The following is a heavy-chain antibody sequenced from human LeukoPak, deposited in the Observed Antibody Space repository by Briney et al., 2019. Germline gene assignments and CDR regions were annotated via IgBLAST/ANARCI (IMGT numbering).Heavy chain of an antibody. CDR3: AKGSADGDYVFY. CDR2: ISSSSSTI. V-gene: IGHV3-48*01. D-gene: IGHD4-17*01. Sequence: PGGSLRLSCAASGFTFSSYSMNWVRQAPGKGLEWVSYISSSSSTIYYADSVKGQFTISRDNAKNSLYLQMNSLRAEDTAVYYCAKGSADGDYVFYWGQGALVTVSS. CDR1: GFTFSSYS. J-gene: IGHJ4*02.